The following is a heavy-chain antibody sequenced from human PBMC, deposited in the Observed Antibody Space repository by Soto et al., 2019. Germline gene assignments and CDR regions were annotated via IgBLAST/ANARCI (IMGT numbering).Heavy chain of an antibody. D-gene: IGHD3-9*01. CDR2: ISSDGDST. Sequence: PGGSLRLSCAASGFTFSTYALNWVRQSPGKGLEWVSTISSDGDSTYYVDSVKGRFTVSRDNSKNTIYLQMNSLRAEDTALYFCARDPSTGNADYWGQGTLVTVSS. CDR1: GFTFSTYA. J-gene: IGHJ4*02. CDR3: ARDPSTGNADY. V-gene: IGHV3-23*01.